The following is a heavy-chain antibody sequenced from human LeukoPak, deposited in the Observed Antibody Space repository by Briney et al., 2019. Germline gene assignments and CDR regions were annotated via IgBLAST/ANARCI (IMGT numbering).Heavy chain of an antibody. CDR2: INPNSGGT. CDR3: ARVIEGINFDY. D-gene: IGHD2-21*01. J-gene: IGHJ4*02. V-gene: IGHV1-2*02. Sequence: ASVKVSCKASGYTFTGYYIYWLRQAPGQGLEWMGWINPNSGGTNYAQKFQGRVTMTRDTSISTAYMELSRLRSDDTAVYYCARVIEGINFDYWGQGTLVTVSS. CDR1: GYTFTGYY.